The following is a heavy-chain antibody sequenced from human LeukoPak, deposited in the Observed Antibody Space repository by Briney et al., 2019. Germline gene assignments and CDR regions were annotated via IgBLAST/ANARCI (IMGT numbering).Heavy chain of an antibody. V-gene: IGHV4-39*02. CDR3: ARCVDIQWLAYFDY. D-gene: IGHD6-19*01. Sequence: SETLSLTCAVSGGSLSSSSYHWGWVRQPPGKGLEWIGSIYYSGSTYYNPSLKSRVTISVDTTRDHFSLKLSSLTAADTAVYDCARCVDIQWLAYFDYWGQGTLVTVSS. CDR2: IYYSGST. J-gene: IGHJ4*02. CDR1: GGSLSSSSYH.